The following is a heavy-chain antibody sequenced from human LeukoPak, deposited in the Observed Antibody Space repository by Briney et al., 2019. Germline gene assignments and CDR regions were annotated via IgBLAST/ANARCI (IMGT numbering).Heavy chain of an antibody. CDR2: INPSGENT. CDR1: GYTFTSYY. D-gene: IGHD3-10*01. V-gene: IGHV1-46*01. Sequence: GASVKVSCKASGYTFTSYYIHWVRHAPGQGLEWMGVINPSGENTSYTQRFRGRVTMTRDTSTSTVYMELSSLRSEDTAVYYCARGYYGSGSYSEYFQHWGQGTLVTVSS. J-gene: IGHJ1*01. CDR3: ARGYYGSGSYSEYFQH.